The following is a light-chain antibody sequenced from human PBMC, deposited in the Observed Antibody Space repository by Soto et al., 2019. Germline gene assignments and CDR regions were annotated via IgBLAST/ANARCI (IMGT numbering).Light chain of an antibody. CDR2: GPP. CDR1: QSVSSD. Sequence: EIVMTQSPATLSVSPGERATLSCRASQSVSSDLAWYQQKPGQAPRLFIYGPPTRATGIPARFSGSGSGTDFSLTISRLEPEDFAVYYCQQYGSSPITFGQVTRLEIK. J-gene: IGKJ5*01. CDR3: QQYGSSPIT. V-gene: IGKV3-15*01.